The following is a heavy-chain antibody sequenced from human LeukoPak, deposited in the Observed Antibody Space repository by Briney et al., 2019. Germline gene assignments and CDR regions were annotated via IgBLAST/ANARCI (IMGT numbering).Heavy chain of an antibody. D-gene: IGHD4-11*01. V-gene: IGHV3-7*01. CDR2: IKQDGSEK. CDR1: GFTFSTYR. Sequence: PGGSLRLSCAASGFTFSTYRMSWVRQAPGKGLEWVANIKQDGSEKHYVDSVKGRFTISRDNAKNSLYLQMSSLRAEDTAVYYCTRVEETATTAAIIRKYSYYYYYMDVWGKRNTVTVSS. CDR3: TRVEETATTAAIIRKYSYYYYYMDV. J-gene: IGHJ6*03.